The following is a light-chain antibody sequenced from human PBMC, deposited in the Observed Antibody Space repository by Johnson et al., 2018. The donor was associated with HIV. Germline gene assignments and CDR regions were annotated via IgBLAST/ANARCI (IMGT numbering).Light chain of an antibody. CDR2: ENN. J-gene: IGLJ1*01. V-gene: IGLV1-51*02. Sequence: QSVLTQPPSVSAAPGQKVTISCSGSSSNIGNNYVSWYQQLPGTAPKLLIYENNKRPSGIPDRFSGSKSGTSATLGITGLQTGDEADYYCGTWDSSLSALYVCVTGTKVTVL. CDR1: SSNIGNNY. CDR3: GTWDSSLSALYV.